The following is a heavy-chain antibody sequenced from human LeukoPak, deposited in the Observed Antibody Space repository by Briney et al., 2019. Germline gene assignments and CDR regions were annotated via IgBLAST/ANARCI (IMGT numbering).Heavy chain of an antibody. CDR3: ARGLYIAYYERTGYDAFDI. J-gene: IGHJ3*02. Sequence: ASETLSLTCTVSGGSISGYYWSWIRQPPGKGLEWIGYYYCSGSTNSNPSLKSRVTISVDTSKNQFSLKLRSVTAADTAVYFCARGLYIAYYERTGYDAFDIWGQGTMVTVSS. D-gene: IGHD3-22*01. CDR2: YYCSGST. CDR1: GGSISGYY. V-gene: IGHV4-59*01.